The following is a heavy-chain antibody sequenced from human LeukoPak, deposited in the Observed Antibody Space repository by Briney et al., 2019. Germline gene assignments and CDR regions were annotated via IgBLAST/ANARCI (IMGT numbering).Heavy chain of an antibody. Sequence: SQTLSLTCAISGDSVSSNSVTWNWIRQSPSRGLEWLGGTYYRSTWYNDYAVSVRGRITVNPDTSKNQFSLHLNSVTPEDAAVYYCARRLTQYDCFDPWGQGILVTVSS. CDR3: ARRLTQYDCFDP. D-gene: IGHD2-2*01. V-gene: IGHV6-1*01. CDR1: GDSVSSNSVT. J-gene: IGHJ5*02. CDR2: TYYRSTWYN.